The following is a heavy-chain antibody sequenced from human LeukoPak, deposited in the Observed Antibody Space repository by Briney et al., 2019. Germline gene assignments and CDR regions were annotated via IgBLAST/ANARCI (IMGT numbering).Heavy chain of an antibody. D-gene: IGHD5-24*01. CDR3: ARGGDGYNSDYYYYMDV. Sequence: GASVKVSCKASGGTFSSYAISWVRQAPGQGLEWMGGIIPIFGAANYAQKFQGRVTITTDESTSTAYMELSSSRSEDTAVYYCARGGDGYNSDYYYYMDVWGKGTTVTVSS. CDR2: IIPIFGAA. J-gene: IGHJ6*03. V-gene: IGHV1-69*05. CDR1: GGTFSSYA.